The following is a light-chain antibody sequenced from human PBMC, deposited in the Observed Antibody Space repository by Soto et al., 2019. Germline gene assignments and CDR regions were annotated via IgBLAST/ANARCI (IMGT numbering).Light chain of an antibody. V-gene: IGKV3D-15*01. Sequence: EVMMTQSPATLSLSPGERATLSCRASQSVSSNFAWYQQKPAQAPRLLIYDVSTRATGVPTRFSGSGSGTEFTLTISSLQFEDFAVYYCQQYHDWPLTFGGGTKVDI. CDR2: DVS. J-gene: IGKJ4*01. CDR3: QQYHDWPLT. CDR1: QSVSSN.